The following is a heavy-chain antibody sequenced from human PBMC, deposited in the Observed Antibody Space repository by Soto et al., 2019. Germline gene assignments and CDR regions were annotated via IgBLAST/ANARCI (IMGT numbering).Heavy chain of an antibody. D-gene: IGHD3-3*01. V-gene: IGHV3-30*18. J-gene: IGHJ6*02. CDR1: GFTFSRYG. Sequence: GGSLRLSCAASGFTFSRYGMHWVRQAPGKGLEWVAVISYDGSNKYYADSVKGRFTISRDNSRNTLYLQMNSLRAEDTAVYYCAKDCYDFWSGLKLKYGMDVWGQGTTVTVSS. CDR3: AKDCYDFWSGLKLKYGMDV. CDR2: ISYDGSNK.